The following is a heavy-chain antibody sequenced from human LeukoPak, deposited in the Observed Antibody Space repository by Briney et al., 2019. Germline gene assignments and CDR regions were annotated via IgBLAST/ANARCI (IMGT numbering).Heavy chain of an antibody. CDR3: ASGKAYCSSTSCYEKAFDI. V-gene: IGHV3-21*01. Sequence: PGGSLRLSCAASGFTFSSYCMNWVRQAPGKGLEWVSSISSSSSYIYYADSVKGRFTISRDNAKNSLYLQMNSLRAEDTAVYYCASGKAYCSSTSCYEKAFDIWGQGTMVTVSS. CDR2: ISSSSSYI. J-gene: IGHJ3*02. CDR1: GFTFSSYC. D-gene: IGHD2-2*01.